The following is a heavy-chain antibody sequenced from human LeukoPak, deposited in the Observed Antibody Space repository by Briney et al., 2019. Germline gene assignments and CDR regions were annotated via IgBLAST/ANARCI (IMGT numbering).Heavy chain of an antibody. CDR2: INPSGGST. CDR1: GYTFTTYY. CDR3: ASDDGYSYGGEDY. Sequence: ASVKVSCKASGYTFTTYYIHWVRQAPGQGLEWMGIINPSGGSTNSARKFQGRVTMTCDTSTSTAYMELSSLRSEDTAVYYCASDDGYSYGGEDYWGQGTLVTVSS. J-gene: IGHJ4*02. V-gene: IGHV1-46*01. D-gene: IGHD5-18*01.